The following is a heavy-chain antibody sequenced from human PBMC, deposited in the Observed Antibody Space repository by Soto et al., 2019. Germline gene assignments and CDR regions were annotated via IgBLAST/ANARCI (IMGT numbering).Heavy chain of an antibody. J-gene: IGHJ4*02. V-gene: IGHV1-2*04. CDR3: AREGDDYNYDY. CDR1: GYTFTSYG. Sequence: ASVKVSCKASGYTFTSYGISWVRQAPGQGLEWMGSINPNTGGTNYARKFQGWVTMTRDTSISTAYMELSSLRSNDTAIYYCAREGDDYNYDYWGQGTQVTVSS. D-gene: IGHD4-4*01. CDR2: INPNTGGT.